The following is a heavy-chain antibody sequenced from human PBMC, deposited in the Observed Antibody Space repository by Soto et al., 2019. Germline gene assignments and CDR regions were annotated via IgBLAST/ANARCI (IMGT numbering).Heavy chain of an antibody. V-gene: IGHV1-18*01. D-gene: IGHD2-2*02. CDR2: ISPDNDNT. CDR3: ARESRYTPRPYGNRADP. CDR1: GYTFTSYG. Sequence: GASVKVSCKASGYTFTSYGISWVRQAPGQGLEWMGWISPDNDNTRYSQKFQGRVTITSDTSTSTVYMELSSLRSEDTAVYYCARESRYTPRPYGNRADPWGQGTLVTVSS. J-gene: IGHJ5*02.